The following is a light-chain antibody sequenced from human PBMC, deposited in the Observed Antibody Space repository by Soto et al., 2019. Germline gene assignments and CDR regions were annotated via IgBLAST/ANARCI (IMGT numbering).Light chain of an antibody. CDR2: AGS. Sequence: SSLSPYVGPRVTITCRGGHSIFSSLNWYQQRTGKAPPPPLYAGSSLQSGVLSRFSGSGYEADLSPLTTSLQPEDDATSYCQQRYNTPPITFGQGTRLEIK. CDR3: QQRYNTPPIT. CDR1: HSIFSS. J-gene: IGKJ5*01. V-gene: IGKV1-39*01.